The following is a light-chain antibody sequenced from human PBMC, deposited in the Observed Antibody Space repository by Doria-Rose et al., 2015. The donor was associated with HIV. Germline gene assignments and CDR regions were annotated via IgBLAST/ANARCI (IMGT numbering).Light chain of an antibody. Sequence: TQSLGTLSLSPGERATLSCRASQRVKSSYLAWYQQKPGQAPRLLIYDASTRATGIPDRYSGSGSGTDFTLTISRLEPEDVAVYYCQQYGTSRGTFGQGTRLEIK. V-gene: IGKV3-20*01. CDR1: QRVKSSY. CDR3: QQYGTSRGT. J-gene: IGKJ5*01. CDR2: DAS.